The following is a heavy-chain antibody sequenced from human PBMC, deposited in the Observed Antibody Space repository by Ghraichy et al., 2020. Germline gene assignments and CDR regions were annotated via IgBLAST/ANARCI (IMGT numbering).Heavy chain of an antibody. D-gene: IGHD6-19*01. CDR1: GSSISSGYY. V-gene: IGHV4-38-2*01. CDR3: ASTEWRSGWDDH. CDR2: IYHSGTT. Sequence: SQTLSLTCSVSGSSISSGYYYDWIRQPPGKGLEWIGNIYHSGTTNYNPSLKSRVTISVDTSRSQISLKLTSVTAADTAVYYCASTEWRSGWDDHWGQGTLVTVSS. J-gene: IGHJ4*02.